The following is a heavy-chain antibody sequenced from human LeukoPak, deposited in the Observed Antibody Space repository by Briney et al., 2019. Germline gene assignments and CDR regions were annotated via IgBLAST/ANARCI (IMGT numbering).Heavy chain of an antibody. CDR1: GFTFSRYD. CDR2: VRFDGRET. J-gene: IGHJ4*02. V-gene: IGHV3-30*02. D-gene: IGHD1-1*01. CDR3: ASEERCIETDCATTFDN. Sequence: PGGSLGLSCVASGFTFSRYDMHWVRQAPGKGLEWLAFVRFDGRETFYADSIQGRFTISRDNSNNILYLQMNSLTPEDTAVYYCASEERCIETDCATTFDNWGQGTLVTVS.